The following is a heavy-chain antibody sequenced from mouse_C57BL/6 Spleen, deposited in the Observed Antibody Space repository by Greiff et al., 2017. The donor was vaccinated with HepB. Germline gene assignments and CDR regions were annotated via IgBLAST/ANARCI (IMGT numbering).Heavy chain of an antibody. CDR3: TTPYPRGY. J-gene: IGHJ2*01. Sequence: VQLQQSGAELVRPGASVKLSCTASGFNIKDDYMHWVKQRPEQGLEWIGWIDPENGDTEYASKFQGKATITADTSSNTAYLQLSSLTSEDTAVYYWTTPYPRGYWGQGTTLTVSS. CDR2: IDPENGDT. V-gene: IGHV14-4*01. CDR1: GFNIKDDY.